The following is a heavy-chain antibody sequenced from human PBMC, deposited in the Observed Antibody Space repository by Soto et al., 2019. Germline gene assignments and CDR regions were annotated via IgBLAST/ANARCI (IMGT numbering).Heavy chain of an antibody. CDR2: INSDGSST. V-gene: IGHV3-74*01. Sequence: GGSLRLSCAASGFTFSSYWMHWVRQAPGKGLVWVSRINSDGSSTSYADSVKGRFTISRDNAKNTLYLQMNSLRAEDTAVYYCATHALRYLHWSPHDAFDIWGQGTMVTVSS. J-gene: IGHJ3*02. D-gene: IGHD3-9*01. CDR3: ATHALRYLHWSPHDAFDI. CDR1: GFTFSSYW.